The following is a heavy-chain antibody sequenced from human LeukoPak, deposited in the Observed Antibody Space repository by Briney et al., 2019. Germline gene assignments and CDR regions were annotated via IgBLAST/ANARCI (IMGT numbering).Heavy chain of an antibody. CDR3: ARGRILGVDRDYFDY. Sequence: ASVKVSCKASGYTFTSYDINWVRQATGQGLELMGWMNPNRGNTGYAQKFQGRVTMTRNTSLSTVYMELSSLRSEDTAVYYWARGRILGVDRDYFDYWGQGTLVTVSS. D-gene: IGHD3-3*01. CDR2: MNPNRGNT. CDR1: GYTFTSYD. V-gene: IGHV1-8*01. J-gene: IGHJ4*02.